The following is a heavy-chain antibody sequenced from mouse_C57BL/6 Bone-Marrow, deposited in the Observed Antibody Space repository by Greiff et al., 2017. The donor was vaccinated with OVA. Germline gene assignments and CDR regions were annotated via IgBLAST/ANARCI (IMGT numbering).Heavy chain of an antibody. CDR2: INPSSGYT. Sequence: QVQLQQSGAELARPGASVKMSCKASGYPFTSYTMHWVKQRPGQGLEWIGYINPSSGYTKYNQKFKDKATLTADKSSSTAYMQLSGLTSEDSAVYYCASPYYFDYWGQGTTLTVSS. CDR3: ASPYYFDY. V-gene: IGHV1-4*01. CDR1: GYPFTSYT. J-gene: IGHJ2*01.